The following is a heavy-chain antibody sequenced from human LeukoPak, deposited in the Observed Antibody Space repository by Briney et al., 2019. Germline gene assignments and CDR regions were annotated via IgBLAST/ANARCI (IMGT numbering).Heavy chain of an antibody. V-gene: IGHV1-69*04. D-gene: IGHD6-19*01. CDR3: ARREENSSGWSGEDAFDI. J-gene: IGHJ3*02. CDR2: IIPILGIA. Sequence: ASVKVSCKASGGTFSSYAISWVRQAPGQGLEWMGRIIPILGIANYAQKFQGRVTITADKSTSTAYMELSSLRSEDTAVYYCARREENSSGWSGEDAFDIWGQGTMVTVSS. CDR1: GGTFSSYA.